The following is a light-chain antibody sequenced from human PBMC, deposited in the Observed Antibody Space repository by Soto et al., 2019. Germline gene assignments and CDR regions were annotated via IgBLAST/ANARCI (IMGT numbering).Light chain of an antibody. CDR2: GGS. V-gene: IGKV3-20*01. J-gene: IGKJ1*01. Sequence: IVLTQSPGTLSLSPGETATLSCRATQAIRSTSLVWYQKKPGQAPRLLIYGGSTRATGLPDRFSGRGFETDFTLTITELEPEDFAVDYCQHYSTSTWTFGQGTRV. CDR3: QHYSTSTWT. CDR1: QAIRSTS.